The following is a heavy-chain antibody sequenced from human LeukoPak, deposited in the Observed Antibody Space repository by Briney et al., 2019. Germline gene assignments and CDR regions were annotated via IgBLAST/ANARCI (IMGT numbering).Heavy chain of an antibody. CDR2: INPNSGGT. V-gene: IGHV1-2*02. D-gene: IGHD6-13*01. CDR1: GYTFTGHY. Sequence: ASVTVSCKASGYTFTGHYMHWVRQAPGQGLEWMGWINPNSGGTNYAQKFQGRVTMTRDTSISTAYMELSGLRSDDTAVFFCATAAGSWDSDYWGQGTLVTVSS. J-gene: IGHJ4*02. CDR3: ATAAGSWDSDY.